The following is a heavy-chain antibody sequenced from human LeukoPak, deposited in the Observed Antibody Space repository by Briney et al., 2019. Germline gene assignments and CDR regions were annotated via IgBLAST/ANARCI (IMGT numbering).Heavy chain of an antibody. J-gene: IGHJ3*02. V-gene: IGHV1-46*01. D-gene: IGHD3-22*01. Sequence: VSVKVSCKASGYTFTSYYMYWVRQAPGQGLEWMGIINPSGGSTSYAQKFQGRVTMTRDTSTSTVYMELSSLRSEDTAVYYCARDLPTPPIVVATYDAFDIWGQGTMVTVPS. CDR1: GYTFTSYY. CDR3: ARDLPTPPIVVATYDAFDI. CDR2: INPSGGST.